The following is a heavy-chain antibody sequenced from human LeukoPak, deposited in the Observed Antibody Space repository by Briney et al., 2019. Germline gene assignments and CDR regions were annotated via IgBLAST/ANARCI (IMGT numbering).Heavy chain of an antibody. V-gene: IGHV3-30-3*01. Sequence: GGSLRLSCAASGFTFSSYAMHWVRQAPGKGLEWVAVISYDGSNKYYADSVKGRFTISRDNSKNTLYLQMNSLRADDTAVYYCARGSGSGGIATNWGQGTLVTVSS. J-gene: IGHJ4*02. D-gene: IGHD2-15*01. CDR2: ISYDGSNK. CDR1: GFTFSSYA. CDR3: ARGSGSGGIATN.